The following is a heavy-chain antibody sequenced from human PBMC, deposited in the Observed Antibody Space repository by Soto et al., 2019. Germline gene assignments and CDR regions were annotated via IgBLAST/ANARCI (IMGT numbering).Heavy chain of an antibody. D-gene: IGHD6-6*01. J-gene: IGHJ4*02. CDR3: ARHLDEYSSASGFDY. CDR1: GYSFSRHW. V-gene: IGHV5-51*01. CDR2: IYPGDSNI. Sequence: PGESLEISCTFSGYSFSRHWIGWLRHIRGKGLEWMGIIYPGDSNIRYSPSFEGQIDMSAGRSINTAYLRLSSLKASDTATYYCARHLDEYSSASGFDYWGQGTLVTVSS.